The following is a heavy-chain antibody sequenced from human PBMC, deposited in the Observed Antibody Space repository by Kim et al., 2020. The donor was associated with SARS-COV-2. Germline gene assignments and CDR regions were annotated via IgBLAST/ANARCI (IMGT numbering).Heavy chain of an antibody. CDR2: ISAYNGNT. CDR3: ARGLWGSYRYTNLGFDP. Sequence: ASVKVSCKASGYTFTSYGISWVRQAPGQGLEWMGWISAYNGNTNYAQKLQGRVTMTTDTSTSTAYMELRSLRSDDTDVYYCARGLWGSYRYTNLGFDPWGQGTLVTVSS. D-gene: IGHD3-16*02. CDR1: GYTFTSYG. J-gene: IGHJ5*02. V-gene: IGHV1-18*01.